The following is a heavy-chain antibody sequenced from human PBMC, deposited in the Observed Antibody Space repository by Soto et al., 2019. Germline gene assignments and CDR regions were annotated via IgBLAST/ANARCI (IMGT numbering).Heavy chain of an antibody. J-gene: IGHJ5*02. CDR2: ISAYNGDT. CDR3: ARRITSGRPGGWFDP. V-gene: IGHV1-18*01. Sequence: QVQLVQSGAEVKKPGASVKVSCKASGYTFTSYAISWVRQAPGQGLEWMGWISAYNGDTNYAQKLQGRVIMTTDTSTSTAYMELRSLRSDDTAVYYCARRITSGRPGGWFDPWGQGTLVTVSS. CDR1: GYTFTSYA. D-gene: IGHD2-2*01.